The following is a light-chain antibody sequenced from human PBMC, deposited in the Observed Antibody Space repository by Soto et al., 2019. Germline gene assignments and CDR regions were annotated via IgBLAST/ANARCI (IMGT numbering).Light chain of an antibody. CDR3: NSYTSNNTQV. CDR2: DVS. CDR1: SSDVGGYNY. J-gene: IGLJ1*01. V-gene: IGLV2-14*01. Sequence: QSALTQPASVSGSPGQSITISCTGTSSDVGGYNYVSWYQQHPGKAPKLMIYDVSDRPSGVSNRFSGSKSGNTASLTISGLQAEDEADYYCNSYTSNNTQVFGNGTKVTVL.